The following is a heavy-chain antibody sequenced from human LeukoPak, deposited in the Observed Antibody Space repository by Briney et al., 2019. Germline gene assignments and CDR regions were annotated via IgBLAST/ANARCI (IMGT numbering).Heavy chain of an antibody. CDR3: ARQAVRYFDWFSEAG. Sequence: GGSLRLSCAASGFTFSSYSMNWVRQAPGKGLEWVSSISSSSSYIYYADSVKGRFTISRDNAKNSLYLQMNSLRAEDTAVYYCARQAVRYFDWFSEAGWGQGTLVTISS. CDR2: ISSSSSYI. V-gene: IGHV3-21*01. D-gene: IGHD3-9*01. J-gene: IGHJ4*02. CDR1: GFTFSSYS.